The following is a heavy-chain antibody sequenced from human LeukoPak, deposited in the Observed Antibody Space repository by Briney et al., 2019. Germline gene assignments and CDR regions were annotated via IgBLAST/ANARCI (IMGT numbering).Heavy chain of an antibody. CDR2: IYRGGST. V-gene: IGHV3-66*02. CDR1: GFTVSSNY. D-gene: IGHD5-12*01. CDR3: ARDSGRPYYYYYYMDV. Sequence: GSLRLSCAASGFTVSSNYMSWVRQAPGKGLEWVSVIYRGGSTYYADSVKGRFTISRDNSKNTLYLQMNSLRAEDTAVYYCARDSGRPYYYYYYMDVWGKGTTVTVSS. J-gene: IGHJ6*03.